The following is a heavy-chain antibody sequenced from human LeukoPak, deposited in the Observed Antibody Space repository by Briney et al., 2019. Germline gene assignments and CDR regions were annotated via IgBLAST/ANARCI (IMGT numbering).Heavy chain of an antibody. V-gene: IGHV3-13*04. J-gene: IGHJ4*02. CDR3: ARGNILTGYMY. CDR1: GFTFRSYD. Sequence: GGSLRLFCAASGFTFRSYDMHWVRQATGKGLELVSDIGYGGDTHYSGSVKGRFTISRENAKNSLYLQMNSLGAGDTAVYYCARGNILTGYMYWGQETLVTVSS. CDR2: IGYGGDT. D-gene: IGHD3-9*01.